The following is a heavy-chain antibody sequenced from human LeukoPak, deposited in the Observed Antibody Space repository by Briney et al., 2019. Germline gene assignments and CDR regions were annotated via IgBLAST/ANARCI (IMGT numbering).Heavy chain of an antibody. J-gene: IGHJ5*02. D-gene: IGHD3-9*01. V-gene: IGHV1-2*02. CDR1: GYTFTSYY. CDR3: ARGGGFYNDYFDP. CDR2: INPNSGVT. Sequence: ASVKVSCKASGYTFTSYYIHWVRQAPGQGLEWMGWINPNSGVTNYAQKFQGRVIMTRDTSISTVYMDLSSLRSDDTALYYCARGGGFYNDYFDPWGQGTLVTVSS.